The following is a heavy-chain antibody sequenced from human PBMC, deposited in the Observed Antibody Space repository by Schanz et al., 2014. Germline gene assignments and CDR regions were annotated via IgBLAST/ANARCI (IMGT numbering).Heavy chain of an antibody. J-gene: IGHJ2*01. CDR2: ISAYTNNT. Sequence: GPGVKEPGASVKVSCEASRYTFNTYGLNWVRQAPGQGLEWMGWISAYTNNTNYAQKVQGRVTMTTDTSTGTAYMEVSRLKSDDTAVYYCARLSVAGRPHVNYWYFDLWGRGTLVTVSS. CDR1: RYTFNTYG. CDR3: ARLSVAGRPHVNYWYFDL. V-gene: IGHV1-18*01. D-gene: IGHD6-19*01.